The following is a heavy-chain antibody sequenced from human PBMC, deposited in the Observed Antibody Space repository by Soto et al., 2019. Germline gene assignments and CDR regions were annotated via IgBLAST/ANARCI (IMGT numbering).Heavy chain of an antibody. CDR3: AKGGTGYYDFWSGYYLDY. Sequence: GGSLRLSCAASGFTFSSYAMSWVRQAPGKGLEWVSAISGSGGSTYYADSVKGRFTISRDNSKNTLYLQMNSLRAEDTAVYYCAKGGTGYYDFWSGYYLDYWGQGTLVTVSS. CDR2: ISGSGGST. CDR1: GFTFSSYA. D-gene: IGHD3-3*01. V-gene: IGHV3-23*01. J-gene: IGHJ4*02.